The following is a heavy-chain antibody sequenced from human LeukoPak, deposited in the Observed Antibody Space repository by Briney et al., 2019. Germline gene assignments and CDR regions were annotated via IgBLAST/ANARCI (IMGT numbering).Heavy chain of an antibody. D-gene: IGHD1-7*01. CDR1: GGTFSSYA. CDR3: ARFGRYNWNSHWFDP. V-gene: IGHV1-69*04. Sequence: SVKVSCKASGGTFSSYAISWVRQAPGQGLEWMGRIIPILGIANYARKFQGRVTITADKSTSTAYMELSSLRSEDTAVYYCARFGRYNWNSHWFDPWGQGTLVTVSS. CDR2: IIPILGIA. J-gene: IGHJ5*02.